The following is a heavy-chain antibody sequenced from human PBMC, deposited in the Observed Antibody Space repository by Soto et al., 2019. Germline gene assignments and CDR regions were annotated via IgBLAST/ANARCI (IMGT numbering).Heavy chain of an antibody. CDR2: TYHRGST. CDR1: GVSISSYF. J-gene: IGHJ4*02. D-gene: IGHD3-16*02. CDR3: ARIGGYHGPLDY. V-gene: IGHV4-59*01. Sequence: SETLSLTCSVSGVSISSYFWSWIRQPPGRGLEWIGYTYHRGSTNYSPSLQSRVAISLDTSENQFSLKVNSVTAADTAVYYCARIGGYHGPLDYWGQGTPVTVSS.